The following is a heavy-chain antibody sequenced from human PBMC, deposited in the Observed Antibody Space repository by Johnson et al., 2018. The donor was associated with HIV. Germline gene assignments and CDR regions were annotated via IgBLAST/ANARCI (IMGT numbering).Heavy chain of an antibody. J-gene: IGHJ3*02. Sequence: QVQLVESGGGVVQPGRSLRLSCAASGFTFSSYAMHWVRQAPGKGLEWVAVISYDGSNKYYADSVKGRFTISRDNSKNTLYLQMNSLRAEDTAVYYCARAMDYDYVWGTTNAFDIWGQGTLVTVSS. CDR3: ARAMDYDYVWGTTNAFDI. V-gene: IGHV3-30-3*01. CDR1: GFTFSSYA. D-gene: IGHD3-16*01. CDR2: ISYDGSNK.